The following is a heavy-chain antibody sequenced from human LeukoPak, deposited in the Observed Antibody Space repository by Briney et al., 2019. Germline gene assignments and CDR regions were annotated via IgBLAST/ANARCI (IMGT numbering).Heavy chain of an antibody. Sequence: SQTLSLTCTVSGGSISSGSYYWSWIRPPAGKGLEWIGRIYTSGSTNYNPSLKSRVTISVDTSKNQFSLKLSSVTAADTAVYYCARAKKGVVPAAIYYYYYMDVWGKGTTVTVSS. CDR2: IYTSGST. CDR1: GGSISSGSYY. CDR3: ARAKKGVVPAAIYYYYYMDV. D-gene: IGHD2-2*02. J-gene: IGHJ6*03. V-gene: IGHV4-61*02.